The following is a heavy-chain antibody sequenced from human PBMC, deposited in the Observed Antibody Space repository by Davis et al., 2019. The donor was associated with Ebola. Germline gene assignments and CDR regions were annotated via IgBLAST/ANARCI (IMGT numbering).Heavy chain of an antibody. D-gene: IGHD3-10*01. V-gene: IGHV3-23*01. Sequence: PGGSLRPSCAASGFIFSNYVMSWVRQAPGKGLEWVSGVSGGGDSSYYADVVKGRFTISRDNSKNTLYLQMKSLRAEDTALYYCVRGDGSWTYNAIDYWGQGTLVTVPS. CDR1: GFIFSNYV. CDR3: VRGDGSWTYNAIDY. CDR2: VSGGGDSS. J-gene: IGHJ4*02.